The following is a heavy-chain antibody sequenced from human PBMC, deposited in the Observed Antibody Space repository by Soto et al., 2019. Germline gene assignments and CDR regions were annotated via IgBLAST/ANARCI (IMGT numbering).Heavy chain of an antibody. V-gene: IGHV4-30-4*01. D-gene: IGHD6-13*01. J-gene: IGHJ4*02. CDR1: AGYISTGNYY. CDR3: VSRQQQVALVEH. CDR2: IYYSGTT. Sequence: SETLSPTFHVSAGYISTGNYYWSWFRQSPGKGLEWIGHIYYSGTTYYNPSLKSRITISVDASKNQFSLNLSSVTAADTALYYCVSRQQQVALVEHWGQGTLVTVS.